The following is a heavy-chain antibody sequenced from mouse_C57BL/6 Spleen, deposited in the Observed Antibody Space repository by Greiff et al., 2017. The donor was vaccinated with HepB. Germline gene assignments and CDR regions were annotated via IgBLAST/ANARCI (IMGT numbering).Heavy chain of an antibody. J-gene: IGHJ4*01. CDR2: IDPEDGET. D-gene: IGHD2-4*01. V-gene: IGHV14-2*01. CDR1: GFNIKDYY. Sequence: VQLKESGAELVKPGASVKLSCTASGFNIKDYYMHWVKQRTEQGLEWIGRIDPEDGETKYAPKFQGKATITADTSSNTAYLQLSSLTSEDTAVYYCASEDYDERYAMDYWGQGTSVTVSS. CDR3: ASEDYDERYAMDY.